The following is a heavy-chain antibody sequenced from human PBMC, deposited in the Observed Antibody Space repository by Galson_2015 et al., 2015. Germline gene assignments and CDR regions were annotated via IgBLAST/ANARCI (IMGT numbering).Heavy chain of an antibody. CDR1: GYTFTSYA. D-gene: IGHD3-22*01. CDR3: ARVTQYDDSSGYSPNDAFDI. CDR2: INTNTENP. V-gene: IGHV7-4-1*02. Sequence: SCKASGYTFTSYAMNWVRQAPGQGLEWMGWINTNTENPTYAQGFTGRFVFSLDTSISTAYLQISSLKAEDTAVYYCARVTQYDDSSGYSPNDAFDIWGQGTMVTVSS. J-gene: IGHJ3*02.